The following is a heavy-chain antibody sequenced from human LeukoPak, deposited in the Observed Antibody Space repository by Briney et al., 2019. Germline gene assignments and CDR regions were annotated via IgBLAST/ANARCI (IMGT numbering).Heavy chain of an antibody. CDR1: GFTFSSYA. V-gene: IGHV3-23*01. CDR2: ISGSGGST. D-gene: IGHD3-9*01. J-gene: IGHJ4*02. Sequence: GGSLRLSCAASGFTFSSYAMSWVRQAPGKGLEWVSAISGSGGSTYYADSVKGRFTISRDNSKITLYLQMNSLRAEDTAVYYCAKDLKYYDILTGYYRGSLLDYWGQGTLVTVSS. CDR3: AKDLKYYDILTGYYRGSLLDY.